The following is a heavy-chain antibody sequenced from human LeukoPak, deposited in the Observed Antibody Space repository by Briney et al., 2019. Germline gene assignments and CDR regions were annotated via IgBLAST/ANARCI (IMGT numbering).Heavy chain of an antibody. CDR2: ISGSGGST. CDR3: AKSSVLLWFGELDY. Sequence: PGGSLRLSCAASGFTFSSYAMSWVRQAPGKGLEWVSAISGSGGSTYYADSVKGRFTISRDSSKNTLYLQMNSLRAEDTAVYYCAKSSVLLWFGELDYWGQGTLVTVSS. D-gene: IGHD3-10*01. CDR1: GFTFSSYA. V-gene: IGHV3-23*01. J-gene: IGHJ4*02.